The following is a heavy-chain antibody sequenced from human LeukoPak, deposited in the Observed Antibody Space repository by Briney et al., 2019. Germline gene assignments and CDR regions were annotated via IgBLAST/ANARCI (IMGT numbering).Heavy chain of an antibody. V-gene: IGHV3-23*01. D-gene: IGHD3-22*01. Sequence: GGSLRLSCAASGFTFSSYAMSWVCQAPGKGLEWVSAISGSGGSTYYADSVKGRFTISRDNSKNTLYLQMNSLRAEDTAVYYCAKGRYDSSGYYYFDYWGQGTLVTVSS. J-gene: IGHJ4*02. CDR3: AKGRYDSSGYYYFDY. CDR1: GFTFSSYA. CDR2: ISGSGGST.